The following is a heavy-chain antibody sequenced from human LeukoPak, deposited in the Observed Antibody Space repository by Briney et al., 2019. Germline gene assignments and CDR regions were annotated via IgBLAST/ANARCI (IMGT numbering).Heavy chain of an antibody. V-gene: IGHV3-21*01. CDR3: ARVAYYYDSSGYIFDY. CDR1: GFTFSSYS. J-gene: IGHJ4*02. Sequence: GGSLRLSCAASGFTFSSYSMNWVRQAPGKGLEWVSSISSSSSYIYYADSVKGRFTISRDNAKNSLYLQMNSLRAEDTAVYYCARVAYYYDSSGYIFDYWGQGTLVTVSS. D-gene: IGHD3-22*01. CDR2: ISSSSSYI.